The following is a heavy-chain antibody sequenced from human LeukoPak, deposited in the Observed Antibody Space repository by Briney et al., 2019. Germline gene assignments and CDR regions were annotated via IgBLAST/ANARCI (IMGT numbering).Heavy chain of an antibody. CDR2: ISGSGGGT. CDR1: GFAFDTYD. CDR3: AKGNIPRNYYFDY. V-gene: IGHV3-23*01. J-gene: IGHJ4*02. Sequence: SLTVSCAASGFAFDTYDMHWVRQAPGKGLEWVSGISGSGGGTYYADSVTGRFTISRDSSKNTLSLQMNSLRAEDTAIYYCAKGNIPRNYYFDYWGQGTLVTVSS.